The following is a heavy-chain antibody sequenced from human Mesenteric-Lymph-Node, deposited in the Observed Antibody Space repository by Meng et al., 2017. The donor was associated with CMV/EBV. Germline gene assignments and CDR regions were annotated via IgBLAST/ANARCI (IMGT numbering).Heavy chain of an antibody. J-gene: IGHJ4*02. CDR3: AKGGGIVTAGYYFDS. CDR1: GFTFSSYG. D-gene: IGHD6-13*01. CDR2: IRYDGSNK. V-gene: IGHV3-30*02. Sequence: GESLKISCAASGFTFSSYGMHWVRQAPGKGLEWVAFIRYDGSNKYYGDSVKGRFTISRDSSKKTAYLQMDSLRAEDTALYYCAKGGGIVTAGYYFDSWGQGTLVTVSS.